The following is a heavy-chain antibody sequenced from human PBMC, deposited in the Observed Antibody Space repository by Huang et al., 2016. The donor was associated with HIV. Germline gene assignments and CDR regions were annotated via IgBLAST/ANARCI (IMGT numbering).Heavy chain of an antibody. V-gene: IGHV1-18*01. Sequence: QIQLVQSGPEVKKPGDSVKVSCKASGYTFSIYGISWVRQAPGQGPEWMGWVSAYSGYTNYSQKFQGRGTMTAEASASTAYMDLRSLTSDDTAVYYCARVPSDHFSDYWGQGTLVTVSS. CDR2: VSAYSGYT. CDR3: ARVPSDHFSDY. CDR1: GYTFSIYG. J-gene: IGHJ4*02.